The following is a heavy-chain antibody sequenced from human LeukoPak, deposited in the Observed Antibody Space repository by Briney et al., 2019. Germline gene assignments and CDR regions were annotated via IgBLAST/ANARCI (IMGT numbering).Heavy chain of an antibody. CDR1: GFTFSSYS. CDR2: ITSSSSYI. D-gene: IGHD2-2*01. Sequence: GGSLRLSCAASGFTFSSYSMNWVRQAPGKGLEWVSSITSSSSYIYYADSVKGRFTISRDNAKNSLYLQMNSLRAEDTAVYYCAIVPYVLAPAAMAIGYFDYWGQGILVTVSS. V-gene: IGHV3-21*01. CDR3: AIVPYVLAPAAMAIGYFDY. J-gene: IGHJ4*02.